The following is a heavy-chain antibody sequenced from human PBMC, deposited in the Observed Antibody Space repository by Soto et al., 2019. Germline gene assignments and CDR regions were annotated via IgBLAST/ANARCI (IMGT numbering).Heavy chain of an antibody. Sequence: GGSLRLSCAASGFTFSSYGMHWVRQAPGKGLEWVAVIWYDGSNKYYADSVKGRFTISRDNSKNTLYLQMNSLSAEDTAVDDCARERGIAAGGSHYYYYVIAVWGQGSTVPVSS. CDR1: GFTFSSYG. J-gene: IGHJ6*02. V-gene: IGHV3-33*01. CDR3: ARERGIAAGGSHYYYYVIAV. CDR2: IWYDGSNK. D-gene: IGHD6-13*01.